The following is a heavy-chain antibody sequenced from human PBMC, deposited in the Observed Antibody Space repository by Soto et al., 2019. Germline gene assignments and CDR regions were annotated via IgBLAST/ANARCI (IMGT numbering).Heavy chain of an antibody. CDR2: IYYSGST. CDR1: GGSIGSYY. Sequence: QLQLQESGPGLVKPSETLSLTCTVSGGSIGSYYWSWIRQPPGKRLEWIGYIYYSGSTNYNPSLKSRVTISVDTSKNQFSLKLSSVTAADTAVYYCARRYAGNFDYWGQGTLVTVSS. D-gene: IGHD2-8*01. J-gene: IGHJ4*02. CDR3: ARRYAGNFDY. V-gene: IGHV4-59*01.